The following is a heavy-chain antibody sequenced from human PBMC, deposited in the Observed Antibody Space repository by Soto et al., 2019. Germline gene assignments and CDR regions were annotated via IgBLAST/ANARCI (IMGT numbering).Heavy chain of an antibody. CDR1: GGSFSGYY. CDR3: ARGSIYGSGDS. J-gene: IGHJ4*02. CDR2: ITHSGST. D-gene: IGHD3-10*01. Sequence: QVQLQPWGAGLLTPSETLSLTCAVYGGSFSGYYWSWIRQPPGKGLEWIGEITHSGSTNYNPSLKSRGTISVDTAKNQFSLKRSYVTAADTAVYYCARGSIYGSGDSWGQGTLVTVSS. V-gene: IGHV4-34*01.